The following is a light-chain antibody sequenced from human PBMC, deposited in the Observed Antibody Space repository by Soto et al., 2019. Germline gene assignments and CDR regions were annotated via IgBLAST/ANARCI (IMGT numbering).Light chain of an antibody. V-gene: IGLV1-44*01. CDR1: SSNIGSNS. J-gene: IGLJ2*01. CDR2: SDN. Sequence: QSVLTQPPSASGTPGQRVTISCSGSSSNIGSNSVNWYQQLPKTAPKLLIYSDNQRPSAVPDRFSGSKTGTSASLAINGLQSEDEADYYCAAWDDSRTGVVFGGGTKLTVL. CDR3: AAWDDSRTGVV.